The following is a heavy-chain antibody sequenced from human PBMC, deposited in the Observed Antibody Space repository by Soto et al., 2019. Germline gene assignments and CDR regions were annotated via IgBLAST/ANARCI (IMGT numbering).Heavy chain of an antibody. CDR2: ISGSGQNT. Sequence: GGSLRLSCVASGFSFSDYAVSWVRQTPGKGLEWVSAISGSGQNTYYADSVKGRFTISRDNSKNTLHVQMNSLRVEDTAIYFCAKVSARSKTTDVWGQGTAVTVSS. V-gene: IGHV3-23*01. CDR3: AKVSARSKTTDV. J-gene: IGHJ6*02. D-gene: IGHD4-17*01. CDR1: GFSFSDYA.